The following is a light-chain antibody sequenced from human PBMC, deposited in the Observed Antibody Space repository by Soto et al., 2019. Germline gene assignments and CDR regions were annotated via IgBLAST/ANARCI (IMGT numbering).Light chain of an antibody. J-gene: IGKJ1*01. CDR2: RVS. CDR3: MQGTDWPWP. Sequence: DVVMTQSPLSLPVTLGQPASISCRSSHSLAHSDVNTYLSWFQQRPGQSPRRLVSRVSNRDSGVPDRLSGSASGTDCTLRISRVEAEDVGVYYCMQGTDWPWPFCQGTNVEL. V-gene: IGKV2-30*02. CDR1: HSLAHSDVNTY.